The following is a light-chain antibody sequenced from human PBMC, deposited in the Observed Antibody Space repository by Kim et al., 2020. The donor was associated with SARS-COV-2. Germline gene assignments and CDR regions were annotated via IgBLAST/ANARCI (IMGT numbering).Light chain of an antibody. CDR1: NIGTKS. Sequence: PGKTARIPCGGNNIGTKSVHWYLQKPGQAPVLVIYYDSDRPSGIPERFSGSNSGNTATLTVSRVEAGDEADYYCQVWDSSSDHVVFGGGTQLTVL. V-gene: IGLV3-21*04. CDR2: YDS. J-gene: IGLJ2*01. CDR3: QVWDSSSDHVV.